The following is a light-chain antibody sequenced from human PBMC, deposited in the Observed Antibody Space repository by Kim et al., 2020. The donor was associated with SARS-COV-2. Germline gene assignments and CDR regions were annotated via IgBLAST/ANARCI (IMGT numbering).Light chain of an antibody. V-gene: IGKV3-20*01. CDR1: QSVGSNY. CDR3: QHYGTSSYS. CDR2: AAS. Sequence: EIVLTQSPGTLSLSPGERATLSCRASQSVGSNYLAWYQQKPGQPPRLLIYAASSRATGIPDRFSGSGSGTDFTLTISRLEPEDFAVFYCQHYGTSSYSFGQGNKLEIK. J-gene: IGKJ2*03.